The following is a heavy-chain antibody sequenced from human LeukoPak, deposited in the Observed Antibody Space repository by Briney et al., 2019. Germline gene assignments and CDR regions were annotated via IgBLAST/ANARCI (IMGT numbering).Heavy chain of an antibody. CDR1: GFTFTSYA. CDR2: FSGSGDTT. J-gene: IGHJ4*02. CDR3: AKDGGYSYGYFDY. V-gene: IGHV3-23*01. D-gene: IGHD5-18*01. Sequence: PGGSLRLSCTASGFTFTSYAMSWVRQAPGKGLEWVSIFSGSGDTTYYADSVKGRFTISRDTSKNTLYLHMNSLRAEDTALYYCAKDGGYSYGYFDYWGQGTLVTVSS.